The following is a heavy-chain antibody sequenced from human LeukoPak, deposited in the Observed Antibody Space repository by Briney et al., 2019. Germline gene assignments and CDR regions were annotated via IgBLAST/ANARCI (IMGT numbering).Heavy chain of an antibody. Sequence: PSETLSLTCTVSSGSISGSDYYWCWIRQPPGKGLEWIGSINYNGNTYYDSSLKSRVTISVDTSKNHFSLRLSSVTAADTAVYYCARDAPYYDFWSGYYKGYFDYWGQGTLVTVSS. CDR2: INYNGNT. CDR1: SGSISGSDYY. D-gene: IGHD3-3*01. J-gene: IGHJ4*02. V-gene: IGHV4-39*02. CDR3: ARDAPYYDFWSGYYKGYFDY.